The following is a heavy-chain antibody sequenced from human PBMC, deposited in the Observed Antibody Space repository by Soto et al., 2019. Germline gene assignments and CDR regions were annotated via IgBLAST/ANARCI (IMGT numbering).Heavy chain of an antibody. CDR3: ALTSRIAVAAIRYFDY. CDR1: GFSIINAKLG. CDR2: IFLNDET. V-gene: IGHV2-26*01. D-gene: IGHD6-19*01. J-gene: IGHJ4*02. Sequence: QVTLKESGPVLVNPTETLTLTCTVSGFSIINAKLGVSWIRQTPGKALEWLGNIFLNDETSYRTSLKSRLTISKETSKRQVVLTMTNMDPVDTGTYYCALTSRIAVAAIRYFDYWGQGSLVTVSS.